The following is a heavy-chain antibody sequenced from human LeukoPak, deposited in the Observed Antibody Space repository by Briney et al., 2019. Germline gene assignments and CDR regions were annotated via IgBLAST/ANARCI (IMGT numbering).Heavy chain of an antibody. D-gene: IGHD4-23*01. CDR3: ATHYGGFQH. Sequence: SSETLSLTCTVSGGSISSSSYYWGWIRQPPGKGLEWIGSIYYSGSTYYNPSLKSRVTISVDTSKNQFSLKLSSVTAADTAMYYCATHYGGFQHWGQGTLVTVSS. CDR2: IYYSGST. V-gene: IGHV4-39*01. J-gene: IGHJ1*01. CDR1: GGSISSSSYY.